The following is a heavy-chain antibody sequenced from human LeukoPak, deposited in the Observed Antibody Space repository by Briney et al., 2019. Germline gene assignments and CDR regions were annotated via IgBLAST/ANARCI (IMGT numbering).Heavy chain of an antibody. D-gene: IGHD6-6*01. V-gene: IGHV4-30-4*08. CDR3: ARDPASIAARRIGWFDP. Sequence: RTSETLSLTCAVYGGSFSSYYWSWIRQPPGKGLEWIGYIYYSGSTYYNPSLKSRVTISVDTSKNQFSLKLSSVTAADTAVYYCARDPASIAARRIGWFDPWGQGTLVTVSS. J-gene: IGHJ5*02. CDR2: IYYSGST. CDR1: GGSFSSYY.